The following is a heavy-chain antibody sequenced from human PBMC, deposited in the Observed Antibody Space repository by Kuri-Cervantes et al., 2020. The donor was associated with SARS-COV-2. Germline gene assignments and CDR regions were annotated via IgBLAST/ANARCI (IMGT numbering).Heavy chain of an antibody. CDR1: GFTFRSYA. CDR2: ISYDGSNK. CDR3: ASRYSSSWYAVDY. Sequence: GESLKISCAASGFTFRSYAMHWVRQAPGKGLEWVAVISYDGSNKYYADSVKGRFTISRDNSKNTLYLQMNSLRAEDTAVYYCASRYSSSWYAVDYWGQGTLVTVSS. V-gene: IGHV3-30-3*01. J-gene: IGHJ4*02. D-gene: IGHD6-13*01.